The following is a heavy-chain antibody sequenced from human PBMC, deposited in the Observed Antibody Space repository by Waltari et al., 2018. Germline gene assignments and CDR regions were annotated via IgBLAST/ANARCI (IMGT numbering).Heavy chain of an antibody. Sequence: QLQLQESGPGLVKPSETLSLTCTVSGGSISSSSYYWGWIRQPPGKGLEWIGIIYYSGSTYSYPSLKSRVTISVDTSKNQFSLKLSSVTAADTAVYYCARQGITMVRGQVRFDPWGQGTLVTVSS. CDR3: ARQGITMVRGQVRFDP. CDR2: IYYSGST. J-gene: IGHJ5*02. CDR1: GGSISSSSYY. V-gene: IGHV4-39*01. D-gene: IGHD3-10*01.